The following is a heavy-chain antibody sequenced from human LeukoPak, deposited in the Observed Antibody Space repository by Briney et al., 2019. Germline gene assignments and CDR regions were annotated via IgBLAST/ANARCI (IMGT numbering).Heavy chain of an antibody. CDR1: GFTFSSYA. CDR2: ISGSGGST. V-gene: IGHV3-23*01. Sequence: GGSLRLSCAASGFTFSSYAVSWVRQAPGKGLEWVSAISGSGGSTYYADSVKGRFTISRDNSKNTLYLQMNSLRAEDTAVYYCARALTAVAGFFDYWGQGTLVTVSS. J-gene: IGHJ4*02. CDR3: ARALTAVAGFFDY. D-gene: IGHD6-19*01.